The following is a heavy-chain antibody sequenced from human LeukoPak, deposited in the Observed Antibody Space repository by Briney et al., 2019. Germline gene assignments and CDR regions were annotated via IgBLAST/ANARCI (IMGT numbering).Heavy chain of an antibody. V-gene: IGHV4-31*03. CDR2: IYYSGST. D-gene: IGHD1-1*01. CDR1: GGSISSGGYY. Sequence: SQTLSLTCTVSGGSISSGGYYWSWIRQHPGKGLEWIGYIYYSGSTYYNPSLKSRVTISVDTSKNQFSLKLSSVTAADTAVYYCASWNADVDAFDIWGQGTMVTVPS. J-gene: IGHJ3*02. CDR3: ASWNADVDAFDI.